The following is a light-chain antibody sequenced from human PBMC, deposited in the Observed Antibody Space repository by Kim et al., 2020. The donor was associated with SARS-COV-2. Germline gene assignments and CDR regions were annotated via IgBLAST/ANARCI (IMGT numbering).Light chain of an antibody. CDR2: AAS. J-gene: IGKJ2*01. CDR3: QQSYSTLPYT. Sequence: ASVGDRVTITCRASQSISSYLNWYQQKPGKAPKLLIYAASSLQSGVPSRFSGSGSGTDFTLTISSLQPEDFATYYGQQSYSTLPYTFGQGTKLEI. CDR1: QSISSY. V-gene: IGKV1-39*01.